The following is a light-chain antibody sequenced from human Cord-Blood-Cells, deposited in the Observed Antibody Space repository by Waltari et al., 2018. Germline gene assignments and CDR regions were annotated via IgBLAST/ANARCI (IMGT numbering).Light chain of an antibody. CDR3: QQRSNWPPMYT. V-gene: IGKV3-11*01. J-gene: IGKJ2*01. CDR2: DAS. Sequence: EIVLTQSPATLSFSPGEKTTLSFRASQRVSSYLAWYQQKPGQAPRLLIYDASNRATGIPARFSGSGSGTDFTLTISSLEPEDFAVYYCQQRSNWPPMYTFGQGTKLEIK. CDR1: QRVSSY.